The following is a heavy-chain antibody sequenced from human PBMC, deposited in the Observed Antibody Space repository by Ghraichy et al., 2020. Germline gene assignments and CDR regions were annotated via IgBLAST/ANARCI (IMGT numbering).Heavy chain of an antibody. Sequence: GGSLRLSCAASGFIVSNKISNSYINWVRQATGKGLEWVSVLYSDGSTYYTDSVKGRFTISRDNSKNTLYLQMNSLRAEDTAVYYCAKDVRVWVGAYYYYYMDVWGKGTTVAVSS. J-gene: IGHJ6*03. CDR3: AKDVRVWVGAYYYYYMDV. D-gene: IGHD3-10*01. V-gene: IGHV3-66*02. CDR1: GFIVSNKISNSY. CDR2: LYSDGST.